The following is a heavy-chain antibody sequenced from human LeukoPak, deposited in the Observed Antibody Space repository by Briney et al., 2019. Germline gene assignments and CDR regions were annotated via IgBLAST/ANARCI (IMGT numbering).Heavy chain of an antibody. CDR2: MNPNSGNT. V-gene: IGHV1-8*01. CDR3: ARHSYDYVWGSYRYSGTSGYFDY. Sequence: ASVKVSCKASGYTFTSYDINWVRQATGQGLEWMGWMNPNSGNTGYAQKFQGRVTMTRNTSISTAYMELSSLRSEDTAVYYCARHSYDYVWGSYRYSGTSGYFDYWGQGTLVTVSS. CDR1: GYTFTSYD. J-gene: IGHJ4*02. D-gene: IGHD3-16*02.